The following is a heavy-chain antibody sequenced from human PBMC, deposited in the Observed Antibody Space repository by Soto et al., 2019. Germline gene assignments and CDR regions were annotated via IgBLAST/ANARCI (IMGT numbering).Heavy chain of an antibody. V-gene: IGHV3-21*01. D-gene: IGHD6-25*01. J-gene: IGHJ6*02. CDR1: GFIFSSYY. CDR2: ISGGSAYI. Sequence: SLRLSCVGPGFIFSSYYMNWVRQAPGKGLEWVSSISGGSAYIYYADSVKGRFTISRDNAKNSLYLEMNSLRVEDTAVYYCVRVWRLVGRYGMDVWGQGTTVTVSS. CDR3: VRVWRLVGRYGMDV.